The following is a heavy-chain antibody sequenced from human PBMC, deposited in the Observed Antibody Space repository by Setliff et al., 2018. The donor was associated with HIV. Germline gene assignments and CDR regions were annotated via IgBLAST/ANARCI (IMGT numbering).Heavy chain of an antibody. V-gene: IGHV3-21*01. Sequence: PGGSLRLSCAASGFTFSSYSMNWVRQAPGKGLEWVSSISSSSSYIYYADSVKGRFTISSDNAKNPLYLQMNSLRVEDTAVYYCATARPRHLVSTNPPYYFDYWGQGTLVTVSS. CDR1: GFTFSSYS. CDR3: ATARPRHLVSTNPPYYFDY. CDR2: ISSSSSYI. D-gene: IGHD2-8*02. J-gene: IGHJ4*02.